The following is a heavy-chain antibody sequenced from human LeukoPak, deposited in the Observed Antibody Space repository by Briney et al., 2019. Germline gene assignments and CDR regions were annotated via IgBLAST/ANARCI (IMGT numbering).Heavy chain of an antibody. CDR2: IYYSGYT. CDR1: GGSFSSYY. CDR3: AREATENYYYYYYMDV. J-gene: IGHJ6*03. V-gene: IGHV4-59*12. Sequence: SETLSLTCAVYGGSFSSYYWSWIRQPPGKGLEWIGYIYYSGYTNYNPSLKSRVTISVDTSKNQFSLKLSSVTAADTAVYYCAREATENYYYYYYMDVWGKGTTVTVSS. D-gene: IGHD1-26*01.